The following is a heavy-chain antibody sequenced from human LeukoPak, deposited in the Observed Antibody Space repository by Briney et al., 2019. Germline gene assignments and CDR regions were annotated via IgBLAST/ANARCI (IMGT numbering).Heavy chain of an antibody. CDR3: VRDRGDGYNQIDY. CDR2: ISKDGSNE. Sequence: GGSLRLSCAASGFTFSSYAIHWVRQAPGKGLECVAVISKDGSNEHYADPGKGRFTISRDNSKNTLYLQMNSLRTEDTAVYYCVRDRGDGYNQIDYWGQGTLVTVSS. J-gene: IGHJ4*02. D-gene: IGHD5-24*01. V-gene: IGHV3-30*04. CDR1: GFTFSSYA.